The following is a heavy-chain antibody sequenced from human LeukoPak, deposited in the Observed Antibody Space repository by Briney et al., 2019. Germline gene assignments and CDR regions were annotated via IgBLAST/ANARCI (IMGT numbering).Heavy chain of an antibody. CDR2: MNPNSGNT. J-gene: IGHJ4*02. D-gene: IGHD6-13*01. Sequence: ASAKVSCKASGYTFTSYDINWVRQATGQGLEWMGWMNPNSGNTGYAQKFQGRVTMTRNTSISTAYMELSSLRSEDTAVYYCATDYPGYSSSWRIWGQGTLVTVSS. CDR1: GYTFTSYD. CDR3: ATDYPGYSSSWRI. V-gene: IGHV1-8*01.